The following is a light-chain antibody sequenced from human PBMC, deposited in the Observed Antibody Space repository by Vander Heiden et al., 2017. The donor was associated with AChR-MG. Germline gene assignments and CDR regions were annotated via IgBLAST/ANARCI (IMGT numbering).Light chain of an antibody. CDR3: QVWDSSTGV. V-gene: IGLV3-9*01. J-gene: IGLJ3*02. CDR2: RDS. CDR1: NSGSKN. Sequence: SYELTPPLSVSVALGQTARITLGGNNSGSKNVHWYQQKPGQAPVLVIYRDSNRPSGIPERFSGSNSGNTATLTISRAQAGDEADYYCQVWDSSTGVFGGGTKLTVL.